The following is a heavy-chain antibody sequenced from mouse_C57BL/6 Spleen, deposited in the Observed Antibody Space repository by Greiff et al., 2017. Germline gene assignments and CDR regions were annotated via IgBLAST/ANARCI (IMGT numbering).Heavy chain of an antibody. Sequence: QVQLQQPGAELVRPGTSVKLSCKASGYTFTSYWMHWVKQRPGQGLEWIGVIDPSDSYTNYNPQFKGKATLTVDTSSSTAYMQLSSLTSEDSAVYYCARSGAHWYFDVWGTGTTVTVSS. D-gene: IGHD3-1*01. CDR2: IDPSDSYT. J-gene: IGHJ1*03. CDR1: GYTFTSYW. V-gene: IGHV1-59*01. CDR3: ARSGAHWYFDV.